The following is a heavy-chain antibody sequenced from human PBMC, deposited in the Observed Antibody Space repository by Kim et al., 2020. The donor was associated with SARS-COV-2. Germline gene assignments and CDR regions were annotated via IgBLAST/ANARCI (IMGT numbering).Heavy chain of an antibody. CDR3: ARGSYHDGLDF. Sequence: ASVKVSCKASGYTLAGYYIHWVRLGPGQGLEWMGRINPESGDSIYAQKFRDRVSMTRDTSIITAYMELSSLGPDDIGVYYCARGSYHDGLDFWGQGTMVTVSS. V-gene: IGHV1-2*05. D-gene: IGHD3-16*02. CDR2: INPESGDS. J-gene: IGHJ3*01. CDR1: GYTLAGYY.